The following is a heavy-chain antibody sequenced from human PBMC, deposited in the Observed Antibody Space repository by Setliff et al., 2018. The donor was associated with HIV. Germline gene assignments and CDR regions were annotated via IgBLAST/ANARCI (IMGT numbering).Heavy chain of an antibody. CDR2: MNPNSGNT. V-gene: IGHV1-8*02. CDR1: GYTFTSYD. CDR3: ASRDTSRYFDDY. D-gene: IGHD3-22*01. J-gene: IGHJ4*02. Sequence: ASVKVSCKASGYTFTSYDINWVRQATGQGLEWMGWMNPNSGNTAYAQKFQGRVTMPRNTSISTAYMELSSLRSEDTAVYYCASRDTSRYFDDYWGQGTLVTVSS.